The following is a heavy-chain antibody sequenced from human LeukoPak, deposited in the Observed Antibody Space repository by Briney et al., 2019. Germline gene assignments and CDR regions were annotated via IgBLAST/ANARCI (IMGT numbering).Heavy chain of an antibody. D-gene: IGHD6-13*01. CDR1: GGSISSYY. CDR3: ARQIASAGTAGFDF. J-gene: IGHJ4*02. CDR2: IYSTGST. V-gene: IGHV4-4*07. Sequence: SETLSLTCTVSGGSISSYYWSWIRQPAGKGLEWIGRIYSTGSTNKNRSLKSRVTMSVDTSKNQFSLRLRSVTAADTAVYYCARQIASAGTAGFDFWGQGALVTVSS.